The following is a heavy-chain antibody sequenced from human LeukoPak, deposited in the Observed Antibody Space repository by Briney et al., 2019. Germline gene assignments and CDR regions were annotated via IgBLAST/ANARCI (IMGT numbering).Heavy chain of an antibody. CDR3: ARGQRQQLPTRGVYYYYGMDV. D-gene: IGHD6-13*01. Sequence: PSETLSLTCAVYGGSFSGYYWSWIRQPPGKGLEWMGEINHSGSTNYNPSLKSRVTISVDTSKNQFSLKLSSVTAADTAVYYCARGQRQQLPTRGVYYYYGMDVWGQGTTVTVSS. CDR1: GGSFSGYY. CDR2: INHSGST. V-gene: IGHV4-34*01. J-gene: IGHJ6*02.